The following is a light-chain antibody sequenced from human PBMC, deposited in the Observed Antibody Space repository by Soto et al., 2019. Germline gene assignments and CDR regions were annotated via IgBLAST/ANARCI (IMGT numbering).Light chain of an antibody. CDR2: EVS. CDR3: SSYTSSSTPYV. CDR1: SSDVGGYNY. J-gene: IGLJ1*01. Sequence: QSALTQPDSVSGSPGQSITISCTGTSSDVGGYNYVSWYQQHPGKAPKVMIYEVSNRPSGVPNRFSGSKSGNTASLTISGLQAEDEADYYCSSYTSSSTPYVFGTGTKLTVL. V-gene: IGLV2-14*03.